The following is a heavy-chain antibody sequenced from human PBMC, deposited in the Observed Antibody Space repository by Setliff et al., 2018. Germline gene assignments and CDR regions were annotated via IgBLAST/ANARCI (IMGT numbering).Heavy chain of an antibody. V-gene: IGHV3-23*01. D-gene: IGHD2-8*02. CDR2: ITDSGRTT. Sequence: GGSLRLSCAASGYTFSSYAMSWVRQAPGKEPEWVSTITDSGRTTYYGPSLRGRFTISRDNSRNTLYLQMNSLRAEDAAIYYCARRGGTAGARAFDIWGQGTMVTVSS. J-gene: IGHJ3*02. CDR3: ARRGGTAGARAFDI. CDR1: GYTFSSYA.